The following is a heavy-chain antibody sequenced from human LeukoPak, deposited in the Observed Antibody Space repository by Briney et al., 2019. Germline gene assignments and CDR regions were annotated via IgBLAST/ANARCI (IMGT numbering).Heavy chain of an antibody. CDR3: AXXXQSLGGLSLPDY. V-gene: IGHV7-4-1*02. Sequence: GASVKVSCKASGYTFTNYAMNWVRQAPGQGLEWMGWIHPSTGNPTYAQGFAGRFVFSLDTSVSTTYLQISSLKAEDTAVYYCAXXXQSLGGLSLPDYWGQGTLVTVSS. J-gene: IGHJ4*02. CDR1: GYTFTNYA. D-gene: IGHD3-16*02. CDR2: IHPSTGNP.